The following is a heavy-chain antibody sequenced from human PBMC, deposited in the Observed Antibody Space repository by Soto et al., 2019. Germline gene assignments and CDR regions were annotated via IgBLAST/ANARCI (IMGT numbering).Heavy chain of an antibody. Sequence: QVQLVQSGAEVKQPGASVKVSCKAAGYTFTTHGISWVRQAPGQGLEWLGWVSGDNGHTTYAQSLQGRVTMTTDTSTTTAHMELRRLRSDDTAVYYCARDLGYCRSGTCSREGFDPWGQGTLVTVSS. J-gene: IGHJ5*02. V-gene: IGHV1-18*01. CDR3: ARDLGYCRSGTCSREGFDP. CDR1: GYTFTTHG. CDR2: VSGDNGHT. D-gene: IGHD2-15*01.